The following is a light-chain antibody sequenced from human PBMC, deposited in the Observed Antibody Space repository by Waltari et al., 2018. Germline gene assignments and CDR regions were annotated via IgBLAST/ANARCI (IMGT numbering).Light chain of an antibody. CDR3: CSYAGSYTVV. V-gene: IGLV2-11*01. CDR1: SSDVGGYNY. Sequence: QSALTQPRSVSGSPGQSVTISCTGTSSDVGGYNYVSWYQQHPGKAPKLMIYDVSKRPSGFPDRFAGSKSGNTASLTISGLQAEDEADYYCCSYAGSYTVVFGGGTKVTVL. CDR2: DVS. J-gene: IGLJ2*01.